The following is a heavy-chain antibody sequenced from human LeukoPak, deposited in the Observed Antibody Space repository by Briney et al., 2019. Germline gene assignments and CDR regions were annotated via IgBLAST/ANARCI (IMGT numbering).Heavy chain of an antibody. CDR2: IHVNGDT. J-gene: IGHJ4*02. V-gene: IGHV3-66*01. Sequence: PGGSLRLSSVASGFIVSSNYMSWVRQGPGKGLDWVSVIHVNGDTYYADSVKGRFTISRDYSKNTLYLQMNSLRAEDTAVYYCATCPPSSWYYFDFWGQGALVTVSS. CDR1: GFIVSSNY. D-gene: IGHD6-13*01. CDR3: ATCPPSSWYYFDF.